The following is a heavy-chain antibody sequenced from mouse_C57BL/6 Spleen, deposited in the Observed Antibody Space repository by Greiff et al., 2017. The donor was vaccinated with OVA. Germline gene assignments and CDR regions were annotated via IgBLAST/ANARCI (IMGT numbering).Heavy chain of an antibody. CDR3: ARWDVLRSYYYAMDY. J-gene: IGHJ4*01. CDR2: IDPANGNT. V-gene: IGHV14-3*01. Sequence: VQLKESVAELVRPGASVKLSCTASGFNIKNTYMHWVKQRPEQGLEWIGRIDPANGNTKYAPKFQGKATITADTSSNTAYLQLSSLTSEDTAIYYCARWDVLRSYYYAMDYWGQGTSVTVSS. CDR1: GFNIKNTY. D-gene: IGHD1-1*01.